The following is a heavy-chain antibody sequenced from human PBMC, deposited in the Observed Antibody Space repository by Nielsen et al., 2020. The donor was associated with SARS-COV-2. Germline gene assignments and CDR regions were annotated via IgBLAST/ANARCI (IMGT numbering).Heavy chain of an antibody. CDR1: GFTISSSF. Sequence: GESLKISCGASGFTISSSFMSWVRQAPGKGLEWVSVIYSSGTTYYADSVKGRFTISRDNSKNTLYLQMNSLRAEDTAVYYCARVVAVAGYYFDYWGQGTLVTVSS. J-gene: IGHJ4*02. D-gene: IGHD6-19*01. CDR2: IYSSGTT. CDR3: ARVVAVAGYYFDY. V-gene: IGHV3-53*01.